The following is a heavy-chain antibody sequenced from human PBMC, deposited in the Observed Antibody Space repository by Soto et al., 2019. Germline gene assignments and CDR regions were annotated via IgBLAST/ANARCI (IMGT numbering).Heavy chain of an antibody. V-gene: IGHV3-30-3*01. J-gene: IGHJ4*02. CDR1: GFTFSSYA. CDR3: ARDYGELYYFDY. Sequence: GGSLRLSCAASGFTFSSYAMHWVRQAPGKGLEWVAVISYDGSNKYYVDSVKGRFTISRDNSKNTLYLQMNSLRAEDTAVYYCARDYGELYYFDYWGQGTLVTVSS. CDR2: ISYDGSNK. D-gene: IGHD1-7*01.